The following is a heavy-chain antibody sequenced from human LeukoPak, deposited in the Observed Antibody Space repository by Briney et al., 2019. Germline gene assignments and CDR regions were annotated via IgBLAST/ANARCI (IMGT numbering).Heavy chain of an antibody. CDR2: IYHSGST. CDR1: GYSISSGYY. V-gene: IGHV4-38-2*01. J-gene: IGHJ6*03. Sequence: PSETLSLTCAVSGYSISSGYYWGWIRQPPGKGLEWIGSIYHSGSTYYNPSLKSRVTISVDTSKNQFSLKLSSVTAADTAVYYCARGTATVITYYYFYMDVWGKGTTVTVSS. CDR3: ARGTATVITYYYFYMDV. D-gene: IGHD4-11*01.